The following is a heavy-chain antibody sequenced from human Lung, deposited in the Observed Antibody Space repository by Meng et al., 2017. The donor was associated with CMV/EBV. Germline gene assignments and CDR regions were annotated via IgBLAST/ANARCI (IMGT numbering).Heavy chain of an antibody. Sequence: GGSXRLXCAASGFMFSDYYITWIRQAPGKGLEWVSYISGGGGTIYYAESVKGRFIISRDNARNSLYLQMNSLRAEDTAVYYCARAAFLRNYFDYWGTGNLV. CDR2: ISGGGGTI. V-gene: IGHV3-11*04. CDR1: GFMFSDYY. D-gene: IGHD6-25*01. CDR3: ARAAFLRNYFDY. J-gene: IGHJ4*02.